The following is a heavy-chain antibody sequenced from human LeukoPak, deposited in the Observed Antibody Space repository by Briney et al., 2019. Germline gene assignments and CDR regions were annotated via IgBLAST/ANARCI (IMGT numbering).Heavy chain of an antibody. D-gene: IGHD2/OR15-2a*01. V-gene: IGHV4-4*02. J-gene: IGHJ4*02. Sequence: SETLSLTCGVSGGSIDITNWSWVRQAPGKGLEWIGEISHSGTTNYNPSLRSRVTMFLDRANNQFSLSLTSVTAADSAVYYCTRENRPFCPSAYWGQGVLVTVSS. CDR2: ISHSGTT. CDR1: GGSIDITNW. CDR3: TRENRPFCPSAY.